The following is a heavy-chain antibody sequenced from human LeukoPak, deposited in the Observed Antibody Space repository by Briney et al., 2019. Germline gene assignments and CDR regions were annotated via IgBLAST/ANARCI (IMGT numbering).Heavy chain of an antibody. CDR2: IHHSGST. CDR3: ARRNYYDSTGYWNN. D-gene: IGHD3-22*01. J-gene: IGHJ4*02. V-gene: IGHV4-59*12. Sequence: PSETLSLTCTVSGGSISSYYWSWIRQPPGKGLEWIGEIHHSGSTKDNPSLKSRVTISVDKSKKQFSLGLSSVTAADTAVYYCARRNYYDSTGYWNNWGQGTLVTVSS. CDR1: GGSISSYY.